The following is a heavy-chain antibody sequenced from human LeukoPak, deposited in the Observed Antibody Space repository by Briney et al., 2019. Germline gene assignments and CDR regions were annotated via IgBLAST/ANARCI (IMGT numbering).Heavy chain of an antibody. D-gene: IGHD3-10*01. CDR1: GFDFTVHW. Sequence: GESLKISCKGSGFDFTVHWIAWVRQMPGKGLEWMGIICPGDSNTKYSPPFRGQVTISADKSISTAYLQWSSLKASDTAMYYCARLTGGSGRAFDIWGQGTMVTVSS. V-gene: IGHV5-51*01. CDR2: ICPGDSNT. CDR3: ARLTGGSGRAFDI. J-gene: IGHJ3*02.